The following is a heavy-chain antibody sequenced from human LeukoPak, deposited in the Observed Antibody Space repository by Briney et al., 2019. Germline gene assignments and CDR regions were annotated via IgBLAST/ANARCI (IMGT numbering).Heavy chain of an antibody. Sequence: SGGSLRLSCAASGFTFSSYGMHWVRQAPGKGLEWVAVTWYDGSKKYYADSVKGRFTISRDNSKNTVYLQMNSLRAEDTAVYYCARVSPEIVVVTGTGAPDYWGQGTLVTVSS. CDR2: TWYDGSKK. D-gene: IGHD2-21*02. J-gene: IGHJ4*02. CDR3: ARVSPEIVVVTGTGAPDY. CDR1: GFTFSSYG. V-gene: IGHV3-33*01.